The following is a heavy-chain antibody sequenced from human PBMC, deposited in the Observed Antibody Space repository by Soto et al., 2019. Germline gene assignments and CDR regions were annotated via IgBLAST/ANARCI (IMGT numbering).Heavy chain of an antibody. Sequence: QVQLVQSGAEVKKPGSSVKVSCKASGGTFSSYTISWVRQAPGQGLEWMGRIIPILGIANYAQKFQGRVTITADKSTSTDYMELSSLRSEDTAVYYCARVCGHDADYYYMDVWGKGTTVTVAS. CDR1: GGTFSSYT. V-gene: IGHV1-69*02. D-gene: IGHD2-21*01. CDR3: ARVCGHDADYYYMDV. CDR2: IIPILGIA. J-gene: IGHJ6*03.